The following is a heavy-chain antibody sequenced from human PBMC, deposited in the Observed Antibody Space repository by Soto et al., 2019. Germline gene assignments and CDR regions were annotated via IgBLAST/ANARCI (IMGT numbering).Heavy chain of an antibody. CDR3: ARSSSVPEKWLAYGYFDY. CDR1: GYTFTSYY. CDR2: INPSGGST. V-gene: IGHV1-46*04. Sequence: QVQLVQSGAEVKKPGASVKVSCKASGYTFTSYYMHWVRQAPGQGLEWMGIINPSGGSTSYAQKLQGTVTMNRDTATSTVCMEPSSLSSEDTDVYFCARSSSVPEKWLAYGYFDYWGQGTLVTVSS. J-gene: IGHJ4*02. D-gene: IGHD6-19*01.